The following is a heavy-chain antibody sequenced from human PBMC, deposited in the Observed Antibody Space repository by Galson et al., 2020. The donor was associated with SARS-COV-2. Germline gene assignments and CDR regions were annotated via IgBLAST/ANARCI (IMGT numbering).Heavy chain of an antibody. V-gene: IGHV4-4*02. CDR2: IYHSGST. J-gene: IGHJ4*02. Sequence: SETLSLTCAVSGGSISSSNWWSWVRQPPGKGLEWIGEIYHSGSTNYNPSLKSRVTISVDTSKNQFSLKLSSVTAADTAVYYCAREVEEMAVGYFDYWGQGTLVTVSS. CDR3: AREVEEMAVGYFDY. CDR1: GGSISSSNW. D-gene: IGHD2-15*01.